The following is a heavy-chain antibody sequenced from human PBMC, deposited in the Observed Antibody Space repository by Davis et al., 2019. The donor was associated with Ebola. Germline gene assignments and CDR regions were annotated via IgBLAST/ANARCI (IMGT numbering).Heavy chain of an antibody. V-gene: IGHV3-30*18. CDR1: GFTFSNAW. CDR3: AKDAGSLTDYYYGMDV. Sequence: GESLKISCAASGFTFSNAWMSWVRQAPGKGLEWVAVISYDGSNKYYADSVKGRFTISRDNSKNTLYLQMNSLRAEDTAVYYCAKDAGSLTDYYYGMDVWGQGTTVTVSS. D-gene: IGHD3-16*01. J-gene: IGHJ6*02. CDR2: ISYDGSNK.